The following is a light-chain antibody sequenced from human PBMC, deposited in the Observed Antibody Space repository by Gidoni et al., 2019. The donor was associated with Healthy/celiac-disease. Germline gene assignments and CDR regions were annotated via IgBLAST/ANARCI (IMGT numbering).Light chain of an antibody. CDR1: QSVSSY. V-gene: IGKV3-11*01. CDR2: DAS. Sequence: DIVLTQSPATLSLSPGDRATLSCRASQSVSSYLAWYQQKPGQAPRLLIYDASNRATGIPARFSGSGSGTDFTLTISSLEPEDFAVYYCQQRSNWPPGCSFGQGTKLEIK. CDR3: QQRSNWPPGCS. J-gene: IGKJ2*04.